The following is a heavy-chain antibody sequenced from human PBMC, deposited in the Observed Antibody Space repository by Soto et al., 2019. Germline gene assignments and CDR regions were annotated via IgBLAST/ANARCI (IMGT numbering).Heavy chain of an antibody. CDR3: ARDADYYYDSSGYYHFDY. D-gene: IGHD3-22*01. Sequence: GGSLRLSCSSSGFTFSSYSMNWVRQAPGNGLEWVSYISSISSTIYYADSVKGRFTISRDNAKNSLYLQMNSLRDEDTAVYYCARDADYYYDSSGYYHFDYWGQGTLVTVSS. CDR2: ISSISSTI. J-gene: IGHJ4*02. V-gene: IGHV3-48*02. CDR1: GFTFSSYS.